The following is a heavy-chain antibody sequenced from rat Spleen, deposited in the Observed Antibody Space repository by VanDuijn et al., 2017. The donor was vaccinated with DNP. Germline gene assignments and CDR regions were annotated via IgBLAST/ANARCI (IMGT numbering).Heavy chain of an antibody. CDR2: ITNSGGGT. J-gene: IGHJ3*01. CDR1: GFTFSNYY. CDR3: TRGAETYFGYWFAY. Sequence: EVQLVESGGGLVQPGRSLKLSCAASGFTFSNYYMAWVRQAPTKCLGWVASITNSGGGTYYRDSVKGRFTISRDNAKSTLYLQMDSLRSEDTATYYCTRGAETYFGYWFAYWGQGTLVTVSS. V-gene: IGHV5S23*01. D-gene: IGHD1-9*01.